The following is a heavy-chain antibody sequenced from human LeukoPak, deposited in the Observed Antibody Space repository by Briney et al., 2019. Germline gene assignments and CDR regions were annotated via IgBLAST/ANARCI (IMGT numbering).Heavy chain of an antibody. D-gene: IGHD3-22*01. Sequence: GKSLRLSCAASGFSFSSYGMHWVRQAPGKGLEWVAAIWFDGTNKYYADSVKGRFTITRDNSKNTLYLQMNSLRVEDTAVYYCARKGRATHYYDSSGYYYLDDWGQGTQVTVSS. CDR3: ARKGRATHYYDSSGYYYLDD. CDR2: IWFDGTNK. J-gene: IGHJ4*02. V-gene: IGHV3-33*01. CDR1: GFSFSSYG.